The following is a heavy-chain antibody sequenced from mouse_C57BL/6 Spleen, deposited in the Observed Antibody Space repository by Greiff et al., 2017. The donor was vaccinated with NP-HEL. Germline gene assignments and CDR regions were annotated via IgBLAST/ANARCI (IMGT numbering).Heavy chain of an antibody. V-gene: IGHV1-76*01. D-gene: IGHD2-5*01. CDR3: ARRGSNYVDYAMDY. CDR1: GYTFTDYY. CDR2: IYPGSGNT. Sequence: VMLVESGAELVRPGASVKLSCKASGYTFTDYYINWVKQRPGQGLEWIARIYPGSGNTYYNEKFKGKATLTAEKSSSTAYMQLSSLTSEDSAVYFCARRGSNYVDYAMDYWGQGTSVTVSS. J-gene: IGHJ4*01.